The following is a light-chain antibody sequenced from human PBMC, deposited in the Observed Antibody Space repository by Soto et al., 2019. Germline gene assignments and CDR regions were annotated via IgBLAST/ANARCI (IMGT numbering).Light chain of an antibody. CDR1: QRIANF. V-gene: IGKV1-9*01. CDR2: GAS. J-gene: IGKJ3*01. Sequence: IQLTQSPSSLSASVGDRVTISCRASQRIANFVAWYQQKPGKAPKLLTYGASTLQSGVPSRFSGSGSGTDFTLTISSLQPEDFETYYCQQLNSFPIPVGPGTKVDIK. CDR3: QQLNSFPIP.